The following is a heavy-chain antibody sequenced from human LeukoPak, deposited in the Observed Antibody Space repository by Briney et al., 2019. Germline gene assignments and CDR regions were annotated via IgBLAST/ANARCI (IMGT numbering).Heavy chain of an antibody. CDR2: ISGSGGST. J-gene: IGHJ4*02. Sequence: GGSLRLSCAASGFTFSSYSMNWVRQAPGKGLEWVSAISGSGGSTYYADSVKGRFTISRDNSKNTLYLQMNSLRAEDTAVYYSATLRIVRYWGQGTLVTVSS. D-gene: IGHD2-15*01. V-gene: IGHV3-23*01. CDR3: ATLRIVRY. CDR1: GFTFSSYS.